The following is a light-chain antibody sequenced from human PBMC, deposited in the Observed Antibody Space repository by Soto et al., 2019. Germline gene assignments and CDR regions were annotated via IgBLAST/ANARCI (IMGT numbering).Light chain of an antibody. CDR1: SKNSNYA. J-gene: IGLJ2*01. Sequence: QPVLTQSPSASASLGASVKLTCTLSSKNSNYAIAWHQQQSEKGPRYLMKLNSDGSHSKGDGIPDRFSGSSSGAERYLTISSLQSEDEADYYCQTWGSGIVVFGGGTKLTVL. V-gene: IGLV4-69*01. CDR2: LNSDGSH. CDR3: QTWGSGIVV.